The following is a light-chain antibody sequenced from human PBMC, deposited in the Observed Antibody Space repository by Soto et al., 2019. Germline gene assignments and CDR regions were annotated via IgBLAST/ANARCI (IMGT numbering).Light chain of an antibody. Sequence: EIVLTQSPGTLSLSPGERTTLSCRASQSVSNRYLAWYQQKPGQAPKLLIYGVSSRATGIPDRFSGSGSETDFTLTISRLEPDDFAVYYCQQYGSSLYTFGQGTKLEIK. CDR3: QQYGSSLYT. V-gene: IGKV3-20*01. CDR1: QSVSNRY. J-gene: IGKJ2*01. CDR2: GVS.